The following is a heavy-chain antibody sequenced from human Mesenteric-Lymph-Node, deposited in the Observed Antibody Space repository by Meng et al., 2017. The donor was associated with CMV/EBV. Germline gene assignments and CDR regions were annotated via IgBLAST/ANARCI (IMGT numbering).Heavy chain of an antibody. CDR3: AKDKMYSYGFKTYFHYGMDI. J-gene: IGHJ6*02. Sequence: GESLKISCAASGSSLSSYGMHWVRQAPGKGLEWVAVIWYDGNTKYYADSVKGRFTISRDNTKSTVYLQMDSLRAEDTALYYCAKDKMYSYGFKTYFHYGMDIWGQGTTVTVSS. V-gene: IGHV3-33*06. D-gene: IGHD5-18*01. CDR2: IWYDGNTK. CDR1: GSSLSSYG.